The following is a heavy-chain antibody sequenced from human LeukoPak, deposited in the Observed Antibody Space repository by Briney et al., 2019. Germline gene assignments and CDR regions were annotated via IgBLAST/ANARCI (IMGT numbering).Heavy chain of an antibody. CDR2: ISWNSGSI. Sequence: GGSLRLSCAASGFTFDDFGMHWVRQAPGKGLEWVSGISWNSGSIGYADSVKGRFTISRDNAKNSLYLQMNSLRAEDTALYYCARDRTVVAAPFQDYWGQGTLVTVSS. CDR1: GFTFDDFG. V-gene: IGHV3-9*01. J-gene: IGHJ4*02. CDR3: ARDRTVVAAPFQDY. D-gene: IGHD6-6*01.